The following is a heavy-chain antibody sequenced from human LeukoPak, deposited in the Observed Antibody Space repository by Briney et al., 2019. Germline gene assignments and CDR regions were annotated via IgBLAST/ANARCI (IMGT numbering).Heavy chain of an antibody. V-gene: IGHV3-7*01. CDR2: IKEDGGEE. J-gene: IGHJ4*02. D-gene: IGHD3-10*01. Sequence: PGGSLRLSCAASGFTFSISWMGWVRQAPGMGLEWVAFIKEDGGEEHYADSVKGRFTISRDNARNLVYLQINSLRVEDTAVYYCARDRGDRTGPDYWGQGTLVTVSS. CDR3: ARDRGDRTGPDY. CDR1: GFTFSISW.